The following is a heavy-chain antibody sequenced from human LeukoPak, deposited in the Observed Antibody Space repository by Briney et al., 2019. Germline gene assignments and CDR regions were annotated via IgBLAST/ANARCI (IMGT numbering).Heavy chain of an antibody. V-gene: IGHV3-21*01. J-gene: IGHJ4*02. CDR2: ISSSSSYI. CDR1: GFTFSSYS. D-gene: IGHD3-16*02. Sequence: TGGSLRLSCAASGFTFSSYSMNWVRQAPGKGLEWVSSISSSSSYIYYADSVKGRFTISRDNAKNSLYLQMNSLRAEDTAVYYCASDYDYVWGSYRQEFDYWGQGTLVTVSS. CDR3: ASDYDYVWGSYRQEFDY.